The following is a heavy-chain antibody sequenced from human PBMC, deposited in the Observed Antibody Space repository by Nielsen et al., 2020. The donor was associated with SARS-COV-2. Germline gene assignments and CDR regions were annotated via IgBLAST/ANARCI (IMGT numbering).Heavy chain of an antibody. J-gene: IGHJ6*02. D-gene: IGHD6-6*01. Sequence: GGSLRLSCAASGFTFSSYGMHWVRQAPGKGLEWVAVIWYDGSNKYYADSVKGRFTISRDNSKNMLYLQMNSLRAEDTAVYYCARDWAARGGYYYGMDVWGQGTTVTVSS. CDR2: IWYDGSNK. V-gene: IGHV3-33*08. CDR3: ARDWAARGGYYYGMDV. CDR1: GFTFSSYG.